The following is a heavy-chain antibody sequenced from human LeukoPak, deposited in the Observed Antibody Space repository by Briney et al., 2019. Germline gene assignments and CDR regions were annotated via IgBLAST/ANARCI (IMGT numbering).Heavy chain of an antibody. Sequence: PGGSLRLSCAASGFTFSSYCMNWVRQAPGKGLEWVSSISSSGSYIYYAESVKGRFNISRDDAKNSLYLQMNSLRAEDTAVYYCARGVAVAGTGDYWGQGTLVTVSS. CDR2: ISSSGSYI. CDR1: GFTFSSYC. CDR3: ARGVAVAGTGDY. V-gene: IGHV3-21*01. J-gene: IGHJ4*02. D-gene: IGHD6-19*01.